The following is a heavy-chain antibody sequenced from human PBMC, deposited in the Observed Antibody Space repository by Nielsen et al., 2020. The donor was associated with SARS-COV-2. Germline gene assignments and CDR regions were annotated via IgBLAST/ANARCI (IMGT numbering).Heavy chain of an antibody. CDR2: ISGSGGST. CDR1: GFTFSSYA. CDR3: AKDEVYYYDSSGYYAFDI. D-gene: IGHD3-22*01. Sequence: GESLKISCAASGFTFSSYAMSWVRQAPGKGLEWVSAISGSGGSTYYADSVKGRFTISRDNSKNTLYLQMNSLRAEDTAVYYCAKDEVYYYDSSGYYAFDIWGQGTTVTVSS. J-gene: IGHJ3*02. V-gene: IGHV3-23*01.